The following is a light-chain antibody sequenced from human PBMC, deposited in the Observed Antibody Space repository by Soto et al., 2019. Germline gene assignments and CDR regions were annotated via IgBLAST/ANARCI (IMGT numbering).Light chain of an antibody. V-gene: IGLV2-14*01. CDR3: SSKRGSTGV. CDR2: DVS. J-gene: IGLJ1*01. CDR1: SSDVGGYDY. Sequence: QSVLTQPASVSWSPGQTITISCTGTSSDVGGYDYVSWHQQHPGKAPKLMIYDVSKRPSGVSNRFSGSKSGNTASLTISGLQAEDEADYYCSSKRGSTGVFGTGTKVTVL.